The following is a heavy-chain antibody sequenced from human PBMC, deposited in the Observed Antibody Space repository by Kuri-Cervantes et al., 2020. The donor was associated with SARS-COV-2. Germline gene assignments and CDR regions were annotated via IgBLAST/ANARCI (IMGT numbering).Heavy chain of an antibody. V-gene: IGHV3-73*01. CDR1: GFTFSGFA. J-gene: IGHJ4*02. CDR2: IRSKANSYAT. D-gene: IGHD6-13*01. CDR3: AKAGSQYSSRGRFDY. Sequence: GESLKISCAASGFTFSGFAMHWVRQASGKGLEWVCRIRSKANSYATAYAASVKGRFTISRDNSKNTLYLQMSSLRAEDTAVYYCAKAGSQYSSRGRFDYWGQGTLVTVSS.